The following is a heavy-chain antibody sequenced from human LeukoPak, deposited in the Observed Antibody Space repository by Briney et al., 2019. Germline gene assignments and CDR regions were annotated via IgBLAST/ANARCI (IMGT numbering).Heavy chain of an antibody. CDR3: AKFSAVTTWGWYYYGMDV. D-gene: IGHD4-17*01. V-gene: IGHV3-7*03. CDR2: LNQDGSGK. Sequence: PGGSLRLSCAASGFTFSSYVMSWVRQAPGKGLEWVANLNQDGSGKYYVDSVKGRFTISRDNVKNSLYLQMNSLRAEDTAVYYCAKFSAVTTWGWYYYGMDVWGQGTTVTVSS. J-gene: IGHJ6*02. CDR1: GFTFSSYV.